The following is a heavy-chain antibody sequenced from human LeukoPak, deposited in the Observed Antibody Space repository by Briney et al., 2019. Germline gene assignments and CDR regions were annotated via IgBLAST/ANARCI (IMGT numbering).Heavy chain of an antibody. V-gene: IGHV3-23*01. Sequence: GGSLRLSCAASGCSFTSYAMNWVRQAPGKGLEWVSFINGSGDITYYADSVKGRFTISRDNSKNTLYLQINSLRAEDTALYYCAKSRGESRGASNYWGQGTLVTASS. CDR3: AKSRGESRGASNY. CDR2: INGSGDIT. CDR1: GCSFTSYA. J-gene: IGHJ4*02. D-gene: IGHD1-26*01.